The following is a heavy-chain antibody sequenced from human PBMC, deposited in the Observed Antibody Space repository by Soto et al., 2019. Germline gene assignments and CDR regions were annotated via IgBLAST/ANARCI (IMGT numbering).Heavy chain of an antibody. V-gene: IGHV4-39*01. CDR2: LYYSGTT. Sequence: QLQLQESGPGLVKPSETLSLTCNVSGGSISSSPNYWGWIRQTPGKGLEWIGSLYYSGTTYYNPSLKSRVTTSFATSKNQCPLRLNSVTAADTAVYYCARQLNSPYQPGFAIWGQGTMVAVSS. CDR3: ARQLNSPYQPGFAI. CDR1: GGSISSSPNY. J-gene: IGHJ3*02. D-gene: IGHD2-2*01.